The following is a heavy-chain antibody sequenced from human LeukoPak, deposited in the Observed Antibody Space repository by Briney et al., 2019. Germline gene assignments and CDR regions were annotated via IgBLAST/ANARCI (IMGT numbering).Heavy chain of an antibody. D-gene: IGHD7-27*01. CDR1: GFTFSSSG. CDR3: AKHLTAYYYYMDV. V-gene: IGHV3-30*02. J-gene: IGHJ6*03. Sequence: PGGSLRLSCVTSGFTFSSSGMHWVRQTPGKGLEWVAFIRYDGSNKYYADSVKGRFTISRDNSKNTLYLQMNSLRAEDTAIYYCAKHLTAYYYYMDVWGKGTTVTVSS. CDR2: IRYDGSNK.